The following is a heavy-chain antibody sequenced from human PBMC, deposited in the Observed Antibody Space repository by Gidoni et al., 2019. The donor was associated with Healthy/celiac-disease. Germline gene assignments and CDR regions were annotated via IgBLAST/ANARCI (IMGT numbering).Heavy chain of an antibody. CDR3: ARSLWFGEWGWFDP. V-gene: IGHV3-64*01. Sequence: LVQPGGSLRLSCAASGFTFSSYAMHWVRQAPGKGLEYVSAISSNGGSPYYANSVKGRFTISRDNSKNTLYLQMGSLRAEDMAVYYCARSLWFGEWGWFDPWGQGTLVTVSS. D-gene: IGHD3-10*01. CDR2: ISSNGGSP. CDR1: GFTFSSYA. J-gene: IGHJ5*02.